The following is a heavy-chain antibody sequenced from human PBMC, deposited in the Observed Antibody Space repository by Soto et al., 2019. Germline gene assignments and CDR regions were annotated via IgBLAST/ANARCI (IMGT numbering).Heavy chain of an antibody. V-gene: IGHV4-30-4*01. Sequence: TRLHIWTFSGCILIRDRYYWSWIRQPPGKGLEWIGNIYYSGNTYYNPSLKSRLIISIDTSKNQFSLKVGSVTAADTAVYYCASSSLYGMDVWGQGTTVT. J-gene: IGHJ6*02. CDR1: GCILIRDRYY. CDR3: ASSSLYGMDV. CDR2: IYYSGNT.